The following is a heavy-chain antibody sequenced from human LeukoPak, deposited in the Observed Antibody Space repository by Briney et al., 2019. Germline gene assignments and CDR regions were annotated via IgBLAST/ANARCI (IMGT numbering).Heavy chain of an antibody. CDR1: GYTFTSYY. Sequence: ASVKVSCKASGYTFTSYYMHWVRQAPGQGLEWMGIINPSGGSTSYAQKFQGRVTMTRDTSTSTVYMELSSLRSEDTAVYYCARVECSSTSCSLGPHFDYWGQGTLVTVSS. J-gene: IGHJ4*02. CDR2: INPSGGST. V-gene: IGHV1-46*03. CDR3: ARVECSSTSCSLGPHFDY. D-gene: IGHD2-2*01.